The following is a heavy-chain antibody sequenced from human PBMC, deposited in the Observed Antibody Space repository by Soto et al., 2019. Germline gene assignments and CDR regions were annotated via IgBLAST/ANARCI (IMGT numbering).Heavy chain of an antibody. V-gene: IGHV1-69*04. CDR3: TREGSAPYYYYGMDA. J-gene: IGHJ6*02. Sequence: ASVKASCKASGCTFSRYTISWVRQAPGQGLEWMGRIIPILGIANYAQEFQGRVTITADTSTSTAYMELRSLRSDDTAIYYCTREGSAPYYYYGMDAWGQGTTVTVSS. D-gene: IGHD3-10*01. CDR2: IIPILGIA. CDR1: GCTFSRYT.